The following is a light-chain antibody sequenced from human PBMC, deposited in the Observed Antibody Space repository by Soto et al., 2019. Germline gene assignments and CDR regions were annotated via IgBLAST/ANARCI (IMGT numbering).Light chain of an antibody. J-gene: IGKJ3*01. CDR3: QHYSNWPPT. V-gene: IGKV3-15*01. CDR1: QSVHSN. CDR2: DAS. Sequence: EMVMTQSPATLSVSPGERATLSCRASQSVHSNLAWYQQKPGQAPSLLIYDASTRATGIPDRFSGSGSGTEFTLTISSLQSEDFGVYYCQHYSNWPPTFGPGTKVEIK.